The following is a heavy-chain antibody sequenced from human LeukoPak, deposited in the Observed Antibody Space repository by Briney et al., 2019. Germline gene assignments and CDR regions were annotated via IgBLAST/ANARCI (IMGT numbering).Heavy chain of an antibody. J-gene: IGHJ4*02. CDR3: ARNSRVASTSGLNY. D-gene: IGHD5-12*01. CDR1: GFTFSSYA. Sequence: GGSLRLSCAASGFTFSSYAMSWVRQAPGKGLEWVSAISGSGDSPYYADSVKGRFTISRDNSKNTLFLQMTSLRLDDTAMYYCARNSRVASTSGLNYWGQGTLVTVSS. V-gene: IGHV3-23*01. CDR2: ISGSGDSP.